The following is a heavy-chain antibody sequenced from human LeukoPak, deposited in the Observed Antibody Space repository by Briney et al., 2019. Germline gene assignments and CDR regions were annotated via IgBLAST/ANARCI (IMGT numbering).Heavy chain of an antibody. Sequence: ASVKVSCKASGYTFTGYYMHWVRQAPGQGLEWMGWINPNSGGTNYAQKFQGRVTMTRDTSTSTVYMELSSLRSEDTAVYYCARDHYHKIHSVMVTAPDYWGQGTLVIVSS. CDR3: ARDHYHKIHSVMVTAPDY. CDR1: GYTFTGYY. J-gene: IGHJ4*02. CDR2: INPNSGGT. D-gene: IGHD2-21*02. V-gene: IGHV1-2*02.